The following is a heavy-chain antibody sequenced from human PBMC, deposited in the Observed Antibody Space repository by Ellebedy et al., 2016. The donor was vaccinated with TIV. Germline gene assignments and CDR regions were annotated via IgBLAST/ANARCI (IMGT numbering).Heavy chain of an antibody. CDR3: ASWDFDY. D-gene: IGHD7-27*01. V-gene: IGHV3-21*01. CDR2: ISDTSI. J-gene: IGHJ4*02. Sequence: PGGSLRLSCAASGFVFSSYTMNWVRQAPGKGLEWVSFISDTSIYYADAVEGRFTISRDNAKNSLYLQMNSLRAEDTAVYWCASWDFDYWGQGTLVTVSS. CDR1: GFVFSSYT.